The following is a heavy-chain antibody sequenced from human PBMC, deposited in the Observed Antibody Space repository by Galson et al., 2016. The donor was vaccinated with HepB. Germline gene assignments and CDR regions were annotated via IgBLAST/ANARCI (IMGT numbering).Heavy chain of an antibody. CDR1: GFTFSSHW. D-gene: IGHD3-10*01. Sequence: SLRLSCAASGFTFSSHWMRWVRQAPGEGLEWVGTIKEDGVAKSYVDPVKGRFTISRDNAKNSVYLQMNSLRADDTAVYYCARVFRSGKQMDVWGQGTTVTVSS. CDR2: IKEDGVAK. CDR3: ARVFRSGKQMDV. J-gene: IGHJ6*02. V-gene: IGHV3-7*01.